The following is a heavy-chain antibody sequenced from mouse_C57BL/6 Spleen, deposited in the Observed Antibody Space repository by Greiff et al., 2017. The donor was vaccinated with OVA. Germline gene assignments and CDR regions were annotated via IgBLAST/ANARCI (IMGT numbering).Heavy chain of an antibody. J-gene: IGHJ1*03. Sequence: QVQLKESGPGILQSSQTLSLTCSFSGFSLSTSGMGVSWIRQPSGKGLEWLAHIYWDDDKRYNPSLKSRLTISKDTSRNQVFLKITSVDTADTATYYCARSEGNYYGSSYWYFDVWGTGTTVTVSS. D-gene: IGHD1-1*01. CDR2: IYWDDDK. CDR1: GFSLSTSGMG. CDR3: ARSEGNYYGSSYWYFDV. V-gene: IGHV8-12*01.